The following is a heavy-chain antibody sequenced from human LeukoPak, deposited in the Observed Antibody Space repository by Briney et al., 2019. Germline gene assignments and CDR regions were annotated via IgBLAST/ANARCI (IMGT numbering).Heavy chain of an antibody. Sequence: GGSLRLSCAASGFTFSSYSMNWVRQAPGKGLEWVSSISSSSSYIYYADSVKGRFTISRDNAKNSLYLQMNSLRAEDTAVYYCARDGALYYYYYMDVWGKGTTVTISS. V-gene: IGHV3-21*01. CDR2: ISSSSSYI. D-gene: IGHD3-16*01. J-gene: IGHJ6*03. CDR3: ARDGALYYYYYMDV. CDR1: GFTFSSYS.